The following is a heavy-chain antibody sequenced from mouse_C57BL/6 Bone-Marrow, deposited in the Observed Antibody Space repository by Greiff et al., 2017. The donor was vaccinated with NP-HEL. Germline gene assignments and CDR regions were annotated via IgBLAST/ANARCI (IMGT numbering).Heavy chain of an antibody. V-gene: IGHV5-2*03. Sequence: EVKVEESGGGLVQPGESLKLSCESNEYEFPSHDMSWVRKTPEKRLELVAAINSDGGSTYYPDTMERRFIISRDNTKKTLYLQMSSLRSEDTALYYCARHDGYDESAMDYWGQGTSVTVSS. D-gene: IGHD2-2*01. J-gene: IGHJ4*01. CDR2: INSDGGST. CDR3: ARHDGYDESAMDY. CDR1: EYEFPSHD.